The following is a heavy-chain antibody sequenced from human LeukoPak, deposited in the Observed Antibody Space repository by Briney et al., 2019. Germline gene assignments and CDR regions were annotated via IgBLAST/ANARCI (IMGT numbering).Heavy chain of an antibody. CDR1: GYSFTSYW. CDR3: ARHQPLYCTNGVCYRDYYYGMDV. Sequence: GESLQISCKGSGYSFTSYWIGWVRQLPGKGLGWMGIIYPGDSDTRYSPSFQGQVTISADKSISTAYLQWSSLKASDTAMYYCARHQPLYCTNGVCYRDYYYGMDVWGQGTTVTVSS. V-gene: IGHV5-51*01. D-gene: IGHD2-8*01. CDR2: IYPGDSDT. J-gene: IGHJ6*02.